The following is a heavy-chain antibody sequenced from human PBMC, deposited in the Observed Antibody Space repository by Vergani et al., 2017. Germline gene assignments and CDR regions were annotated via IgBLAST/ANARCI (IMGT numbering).Heavy chain of an antibody. V-gene: IGHV3-23*01. J-gene: IGHJ4*02. CDR3: AKAYSSGWYYCDY. Sequence: EVQLLESGGGLVQPGGSLRLSCAASGFAFSNYAMSWVRQAPGKGLEWVSAITGSGGSTYYADSVKGRFTISRDNSKNTLYLQMNSLRAEDTAVYYCAKAYSSGWYYCDYWGQGTLVTVSS. CDR1: GFAFSNYA. D-gene: IGHD6-19*01. CDR2: ITGSGGST.